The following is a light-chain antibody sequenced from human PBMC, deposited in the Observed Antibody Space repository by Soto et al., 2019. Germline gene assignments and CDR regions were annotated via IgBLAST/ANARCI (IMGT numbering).Light chain of an antibody. V-gene: IGLV2-14*01. J-gene: IGLJ1*01. CDR1: SSDLTYNS. CDR3: SSSTPTRGLV. Sequence: QSALTQPASVSGSLGQSISISCTEDSSDLTYNSVSWYQHHPHKAPKLIIYDVSYRPSGVSTRFSGSQSAGSASLTISGLQAEDEADYYSSSSTPTRGLVFGSGTKLTVL. CDR2: DVS.